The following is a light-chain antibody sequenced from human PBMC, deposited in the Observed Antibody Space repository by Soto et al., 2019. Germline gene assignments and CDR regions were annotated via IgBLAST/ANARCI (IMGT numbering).Light chain of an antibody. CDR2: SGY. CDR1: QSIGSK. Sequence: EIVMTQSPATLSVSPGERATLSCRASQSIGSKLAWYQQKPGQAPRLLMYSGYTRATGIPDRFSGSGSGTELTLTISSLQSEDFAVYYCQQYNNWPPWTFGPRTKVEVK. CDR3: QQYNNWPPWT. J-gene: IGKJ1*01. V-gene: IGKV3-15*01.